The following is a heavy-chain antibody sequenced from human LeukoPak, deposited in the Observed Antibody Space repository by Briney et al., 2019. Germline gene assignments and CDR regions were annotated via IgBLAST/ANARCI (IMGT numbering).Heavy chain of an antibody. V-gene: IGHV3-30*04. D-gene: IGHD5-12*01. CDR3: ARDRGYSGRAHLCDY. Sequence: GRSLRLSCAASGFTFSSYAMHWVRQAPGKGLEWVAAISYDGSNKYYADSVKGRFTISRDNSKNTLYLQMNSLRVEDTAVYYCARDRGYSGRAHLCDYWGQGTLVTVSS. CDR1: GFTFSSYA. CDR2: ISYDGSNK. J-gene: IGHJ4*02.